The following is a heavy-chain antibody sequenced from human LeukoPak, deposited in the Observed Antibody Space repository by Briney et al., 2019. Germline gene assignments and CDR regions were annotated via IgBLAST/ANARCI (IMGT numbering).Heavy chain of an antibody. CDR2: MFSSGST. CDR1: GDSISRSSYN. Sequence: SETLSLTCTVSGDSISRSSYNWGWIRQPPGKGLEWIGTMFSSGSTRYNPSLKSRVTISVETSKSQFSLRLSSVTAADTDVYNCARQRGGNDAFDIWGQGTMVTVSS. CDR3: ARQRGGNDAFDI. V-gene: IGHV4-39*01. J-gene: IGHJ3*02. D-gene: IGHD3-10*01.